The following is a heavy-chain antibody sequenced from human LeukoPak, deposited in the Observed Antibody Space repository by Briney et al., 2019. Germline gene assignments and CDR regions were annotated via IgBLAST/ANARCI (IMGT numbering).Heavy chain of an antibody. CDR1: GFTFSTYS. CDR2: ISSSGSYI. J-gene: IGHJ1*01. CDR3: TSYRAEYFQH. V-gene: IGHV3-21*01. Sequence: GGSLRLSCAASGFTFSTYSMNWVRQAPGKGLEWVSSISSSGSYIYYADSVKGRFTISRDNAKNSLYLQMNSLRAEDTAVYCCTSYRAEYFQHWGQGTLVTVSS.